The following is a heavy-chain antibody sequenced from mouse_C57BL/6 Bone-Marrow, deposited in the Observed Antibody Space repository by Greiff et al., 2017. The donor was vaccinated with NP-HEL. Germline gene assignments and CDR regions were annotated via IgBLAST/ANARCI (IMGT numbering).Heavy chain of an antibody. Sequence: EVQLQQSGAELVRPGASVKLSCTASGFNIKDDYMHWVKQRPEQGLEWIGWIDPENGDTEYASKFQGKATITADTSSNTASLQLSSLTSEDTAVYYCTPTVVAPLDYWGQGTTLTVSS. CDR3: TPTVVAPLDY. CDR1: GFNIKDDY. D-gene: IGHD1-1*01. CDR2: IDPENGDT. V-gene: IGHV14-4*01. J-gene: IGHJ2*01.